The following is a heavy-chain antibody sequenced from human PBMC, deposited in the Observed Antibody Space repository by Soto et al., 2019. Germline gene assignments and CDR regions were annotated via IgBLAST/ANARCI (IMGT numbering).Heavy chain of an antibody. CDR3: ARDSPIGSVFSGYDAIDI. CDR2: IIPILDTA. D-gene: IGHD5-12*01. Sequence: QVQLVQSGAEVKEPGSSVKVSCKASGGTFSTSTFTWVRQAPGQGLEWMGRIIPILDTADYAQKFQGNLTITADKSTSTVFMELSSLRSEDTGMYYCARDSPIGSVFSGYDAIDIWGQGTLVTVSP. J-gene: IGHJ4*02. CDR1: GGTFSTST. V-gene: IGHV1-69*08.